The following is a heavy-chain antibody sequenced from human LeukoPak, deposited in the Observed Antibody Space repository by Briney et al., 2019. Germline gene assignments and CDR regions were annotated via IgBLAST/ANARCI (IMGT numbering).Heavy chain of an antibody. CDR2: IYSGGST. CDR1: GFTVSNDY. J-gene: IGHJ4*02. CDR3: AKSRGDYYDSSGYYVGAYLDY. D-gene: IGHD3-22*01. Sequence: GGSLRLSCAASGFTVSNDYMNWVRQAPGKGLEWVSIIYSGGSTSYADSVKGRFTVSRDDSKNTLYLQMNSLRAEDTAVYYCAKSRGDYYDSSGYYVGAYLDYWGQGTLVTVSS. V-gene: IGHV3-53*01.